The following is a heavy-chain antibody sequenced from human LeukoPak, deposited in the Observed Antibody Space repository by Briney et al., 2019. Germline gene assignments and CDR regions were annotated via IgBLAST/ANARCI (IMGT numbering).Heavy chain of an antibody. CDR3: ARYDYGSGYPGSWLDP. J-gene: IGHJ5*02. V-gene: IGHV4-59*08. D-gene: IGHD3-10*01. Sequence: PSETLSLTCTVSGASISSYFWTWIRQSPGKGLEWIGYIYYGGSTNYNPSLKSRVTISVDTSKNQFSLKLNSVTAADTAVYYCARYDYGSGYPGSWLDPWGQGTLVTVSS. CDR1: GASISSYF. CDR2: IYYGGST.